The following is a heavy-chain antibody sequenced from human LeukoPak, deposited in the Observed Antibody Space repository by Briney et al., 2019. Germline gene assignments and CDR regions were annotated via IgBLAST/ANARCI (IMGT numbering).Heavy chain of an antibody. CDR1: GFTFSSYSM. Sequence: GSLRLSCAASGFTFSSYSMNWVRQPPGKGLEWIGEIYHSGSTNYNPSLKSRVTISVDTSKNQFSLKLSSVTAADTAVYYCARDYFNYYDSSGYYYGYWGQGTLVTVSS. CDR2: IYHSGST. CDR3: ARDYFNYYDSSGYYYGY. D-gene: IGHD3-22*01. J-gene: IGHJ4*02. V-gene: IGHV4-4*02.